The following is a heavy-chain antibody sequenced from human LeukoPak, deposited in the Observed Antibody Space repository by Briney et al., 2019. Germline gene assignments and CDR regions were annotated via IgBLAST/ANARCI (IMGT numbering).Heavy chain of an antibody. CDR2: IYSGGST. Sequence: GGSLRLSCAASGFTVSSNYMSWVRQAPGKGLEWVSVIYSGGSTYYADSVKGRFTISRHNSKNTLYLQMNSLRAEDTAVYYCARDRPDYYDSSGSYYYYGMDVWGQGTTVTVSS. CDR3: ARDRPDYYDSSGSYYYYGMDV. V-gene: IGHV3-53*04. D-gene: IGHD3-22*01. J-gene: IGHJ6*02. CDR1: GFTVSSNY.